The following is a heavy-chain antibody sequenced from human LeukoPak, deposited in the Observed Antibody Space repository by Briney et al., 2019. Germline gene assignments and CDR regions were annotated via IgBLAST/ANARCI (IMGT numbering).Heavy chain of an antibody. Sequence: PGGSLRLSCAASGFTFSSYAMSWVRQAPGKGLEWVSAISGSGGSTYYADSVKGRFTISRDNSKNTLYLQMNSLRAEDTAVYYCAKDQWKVLRVAGTGGYWGQGTLVTVSS. D-gene: IGHD6-19*01. CDR2: ISGSGGST. V-gene: IGHV3-23*01. CDR3: AKDQWKVLRVAGTGGY. CDR1: GFTFSSYA. J-gene: IGHJ4*02.